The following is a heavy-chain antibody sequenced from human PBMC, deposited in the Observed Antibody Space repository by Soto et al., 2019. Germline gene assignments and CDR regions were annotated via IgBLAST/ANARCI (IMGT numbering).Heavy chain of an antibody. Sequence: ASVKVSCKASGYTFTSYDINWVRQATGQGLEWMGWMNPNSGNTGYAQKFQGRVTMTRNTSTSTAYMELSSLRSEDTAVYYCARGLCSGGTCYPWDYFYYMDVWGKGTTVTVSS. CDR1: GYTFTSYD. V-gene: IGHV1-8*01. J-gene: IGHJ6*03. CDR3: ARGLCSGGTCYPWDYFYYMDV. D-gene: IGHD2-15*01. CDR2: MNPNSGNT.